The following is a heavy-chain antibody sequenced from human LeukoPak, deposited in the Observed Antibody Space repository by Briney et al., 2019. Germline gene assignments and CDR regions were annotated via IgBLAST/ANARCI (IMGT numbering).Heavy chain of an antibody. D-gene: IGHD5-18*01. CDR1: GFTFRNYV. J-gene: IGHJ3*01. CDR2: TSSDLNVK. CDR3: ARAAPQYSYAFDV. Sequence: GGSLRLSCAASGFTFRNYVIHWVRQAPGKGLEWVAVTSSDLNVKLYADSVKGRFTISRDNSKNTLYLQMNSLRAEDTAVYYCARAAPQYSYAFDVWGQGTMVTVSS. V-gene: IGHV3-30*14.